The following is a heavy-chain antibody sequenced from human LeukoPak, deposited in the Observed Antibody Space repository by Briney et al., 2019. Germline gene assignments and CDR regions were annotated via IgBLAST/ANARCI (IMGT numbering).Heavy chain of an antibody. CDR3: ARTLGSSWYVHDY. Sequence: PGGSLRLSCAASGFTFSSYEMNWVRQAPGKGLEWVSYISSSGSTIYYADSVKGRFTISRDNAKNSLYLQMNSLRAEDTAVYYCARTLGSSWYVHDYWGQGTLVTVSS. D-gene: IGHD6-13*01. CDR2: ISSSGSTI. CDR1: GFTFSSYE. J-gene: IGHJ4*02. V-gene: IGHV3-48*03.